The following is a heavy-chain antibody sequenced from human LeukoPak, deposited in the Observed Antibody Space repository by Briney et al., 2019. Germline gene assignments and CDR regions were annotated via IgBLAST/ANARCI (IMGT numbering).Heavy chain of an antibody. CDR2: IYSGGST. J-gene: IGHJ3*02. CDR3: ARDRHHGYGDFNDAFDI. CDR1: GFTVSSNY. Sequence: GGSLRLSCAASGFTVSSNYMSWVRQAPGKGLEWVSVIYSGGSTYYADSVKGRFTISRDNSKNTLYLQMNSLRAEDTAVYYCARDRHHGYGDFNDAFDIWGQGTMVTVSS. D-gene: IGHD4-17*01. V-gene: IGHV3-66*01.